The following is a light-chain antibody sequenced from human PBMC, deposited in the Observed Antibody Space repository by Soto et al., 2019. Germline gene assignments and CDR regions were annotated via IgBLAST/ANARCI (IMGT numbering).Light chain of an antibody. J-gene: IGLJ1*01. V-gene: IGLV2-8*01. Sequence: QSALTQPPSASGSPGQSVTISCTGTSSDIGGYTFVSWYQHLPGKAPKLMIYEATKRPSGIPDRFSGSKSGNTASLTVSGLQPEDEAEYFCCSSSRSINYVSGTGTKLPS. CDR3: CSSSRSINYV. CDR1: SSDIGGYTF. CDR2: EAT.